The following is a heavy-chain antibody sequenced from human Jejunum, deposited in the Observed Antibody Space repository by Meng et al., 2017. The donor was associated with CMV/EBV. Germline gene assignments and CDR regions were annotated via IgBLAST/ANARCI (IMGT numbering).Heavy chain of an antibody. CDR1: V. CDR2: IIPIFDTA. D-gene: IGHD5-24*01. J-gene: IGHJ5*02. CDR3: AREFRRDGYDSGSQAQAYFFKS. Sequence: VVTWLRQPAGQGLEWMGGIIPIFDTAIYAQKFEGRLTSTSDDSTSASYMDLSSLTPEDTAVYYCAREFRRDGYDSGSQAQAYFFKSWGQGTPVTVSS. V-gene: IGHV1-69*01.